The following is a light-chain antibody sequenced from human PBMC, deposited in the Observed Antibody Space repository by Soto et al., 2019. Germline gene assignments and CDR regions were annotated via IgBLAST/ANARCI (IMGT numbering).Light chain of an antibody. CDR1: QSVSSTY. CDR3: QQYGDSVFT. V-gene: IGKV3-20*01. Sequence: EIVLTQSPGTLSLSPGERATLSCRPSQSVSSTYLTWYQQKPGQAPLLLMYSTSSRATGIPDRFSGSRSGTDFTLTISRLEPEDFAVYYCQQYGDSVFTFGGGTKV. J-gene: IGKJ4*01. CDR2: STS.